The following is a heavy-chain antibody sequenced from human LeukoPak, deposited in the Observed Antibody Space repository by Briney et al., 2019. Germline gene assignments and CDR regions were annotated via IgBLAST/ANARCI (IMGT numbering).Heavy chain of an antibody. D-gene: IGHD6-19*01. J-gene: IGHJ4*02. Sequence: SETLSLTCAVYGGSFSGYYWSWIRQPPGKGLEWIGKINHSGSTNYNSSLKSRVTISVDTSKNQFSLKLSSVTAADTAVYYCARGLYSSGWVHAYWGQGTLVTVSS. CDR2: INHSGST. CDR3: ARGLYSSGWVHAY. CDR1: GGSFSGYY. V-gene: IGHV4-34*01.